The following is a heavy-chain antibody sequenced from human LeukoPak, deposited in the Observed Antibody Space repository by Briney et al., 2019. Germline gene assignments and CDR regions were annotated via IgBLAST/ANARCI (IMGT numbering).Heavy chain of an antibody. CDR1: GFTVSSNY. V-gene: IGHV3-43*01. D-gene: IGHD1-26*01. CDR3: AKAVESIYSGSYYGFDY. J-gene: IGHJ4*02. CDR2: ISWDGSNT. Sequence: PGGSLRLSCAASGFTVSSNYMSWVRQAPGKGLEWVSLISWDGSNTYYAVSVKGRFTISRDNSKNSLFLQMNSLRAEDTALYYCAKAVESIYSGSYYGFDYWGQGTLVTVSS.